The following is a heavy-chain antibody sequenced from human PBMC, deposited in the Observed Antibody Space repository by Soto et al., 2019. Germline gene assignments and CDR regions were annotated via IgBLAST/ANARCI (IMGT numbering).Heavy chain of an antibody. J-gene: IGHJ4*02. CDR1: GSTFSSYG. CDR2: ISYDGSNK. V-gene: IGHV3-30*18. CDR3: AKVGDVYNSFFDY. Sequence: GGSLRLSCAASGSTFSSYGMHWVRQAPGKGRGWVAAISYDGSNKYYVDAVKGRFTISRDNSKNTLYLQMNSLRAEDTAVYYCAKVGDVYNSFFDYWGQGTLVTVSS. D-gene: IGHD1-26*01.